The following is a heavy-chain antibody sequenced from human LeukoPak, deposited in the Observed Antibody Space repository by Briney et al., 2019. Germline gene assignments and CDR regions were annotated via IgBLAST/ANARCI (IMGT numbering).Heavy chain of an antibody. CDR3: ARESGLWPKYNYGMDV. J-gene: IGHJ6*02. V-gene: IGHV4-4*07. Sequence: PSETLSLTWPVAAGSTATYCTSWIRQPAGKGLEWIGRIYTSGSTNYNPSLKSRVTMSVGTPKNQFSLKLSSLTAADTAVYYCARESGLWPKYNYGMDVWGQGTTVTVSS. D-gene: IGHD2-8*02. CDR2: IYTSGST. CDR1: AGSTATYC.